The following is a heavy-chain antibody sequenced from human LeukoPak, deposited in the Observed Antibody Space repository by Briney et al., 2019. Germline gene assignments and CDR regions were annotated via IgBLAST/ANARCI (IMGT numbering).Heavy chain of an antibody. Sequence: GGSLRLSCAASGFTFDDYAMPWVRQAPGKGLEWVSGISWNSGSIGYADSVKGRFTISRDNSKNTLSLQMNALRAEDTAVYYCARIGRVNTSWLGFDYWGQGTLVTVSS. CDR3: ARIGRVNTSWLGFDY. V-gene: IGHV3-9*01. CDR2: ISWNSGSI. D-gene: IGHD2-2*01. CDR1: GFTFDDYA. J-gene: IGHJ4*02.